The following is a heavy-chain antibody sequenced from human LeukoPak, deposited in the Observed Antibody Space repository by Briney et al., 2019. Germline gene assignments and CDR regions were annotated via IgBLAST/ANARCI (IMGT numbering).Heavy chain of an antibody. CDR1: GGSISSSSYY. Sequence: PSETLSLTCTVSGGSISSSSYYWGWIRQPPGKGLEWIGSIYYSGSTYYNPSLKSRFTISVDTSKNQFSLKLSYVTAADTAVYYCARQGGYSTSWYGVDYWGQGTLVTVSS. D-gene: IGHD6-13*01. J-gene: IGHJ4*02. CDR2: IYYSGST. CDR3: ARQGGYSTSWYGVDY. V-gene: IGHV4-39*01.